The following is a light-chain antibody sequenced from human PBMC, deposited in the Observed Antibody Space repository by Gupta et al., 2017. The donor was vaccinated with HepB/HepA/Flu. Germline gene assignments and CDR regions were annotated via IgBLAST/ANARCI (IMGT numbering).Light chain of an antibody. V-gene: IGKV4-1*01. CDR2: WAS. CDR1: QSVLSSSNNKNY. J-gene: IGKJ3*01. CDR3: QQYYSTLS. Sequence: DIVMTQSPDSLAVSLGERATINCKSSQSVLSSSNNKNYLAWYQQRPVQPPKLLIYWASTRESGVPDRFSGSGSGTDFTLTITSLQAEDVAVYSCQQYYSTLSFGPGTKVDIK.